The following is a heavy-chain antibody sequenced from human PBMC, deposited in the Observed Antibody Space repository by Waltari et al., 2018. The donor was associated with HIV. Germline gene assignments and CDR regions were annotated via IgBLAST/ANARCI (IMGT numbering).Heavy chain of an antibody. V-gene: IGHV1-69*01. J-gene: IGHJ6*02. Sequence: QVQLVQSGAEVKKPGSSVKVSCKASGGTFSSYAISWVRQAPGHGLGWLGGIIPICSTANYAQKFQGSVTITADESTGTACMELSSLRSEDTAVYSCARRRVVISSLDYYYYGMYVWGQGTTVTVSS. CDR3: ARRRVVISSLDYYYYGMYV. CDR1: GGTFSSYA. D-gene: IGHD3-3*01. CDR2: IIPICSTA.